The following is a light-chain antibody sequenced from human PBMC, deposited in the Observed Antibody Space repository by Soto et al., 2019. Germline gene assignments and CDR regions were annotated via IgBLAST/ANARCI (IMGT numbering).Light chain of an antibody. Sequence: EIVLTQSPATLSLSPGERATLSCRASQSVNTYLGWYQQRPGQAPILLIYDASNRATGIPARFSGSGSGTDFTLTISSLEPEDVAVYYCQQRSSWPLTFGGGTKVEIK. CDR3: QQRSSWPLT. V-gene: IGKV3-11*01. CDR2: DAS. CDR1: QSVNTY. J-gene: IGKJ4*01.